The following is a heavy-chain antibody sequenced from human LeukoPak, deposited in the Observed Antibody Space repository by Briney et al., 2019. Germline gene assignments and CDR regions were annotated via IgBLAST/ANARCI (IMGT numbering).Heavy chain of an antibody. CDR2: IKQDGSET. D-gene: IGHD1-7*01. V-gene: IGHV3-7*01. Sequence: PGGSLRLSCAASGLTFSRYWMTWVRQAPGKGLEWVANIKQDGSETYYVDSVKGRFTISRDNAKNSLYLQMNSLRAEDTAVYYRARQLELRSYFDYWGQGTLVTVSS. CDR3: ARQLELRSYFDY. CDR1: GLTFSRYW. J-gene: IGHJ4*02.